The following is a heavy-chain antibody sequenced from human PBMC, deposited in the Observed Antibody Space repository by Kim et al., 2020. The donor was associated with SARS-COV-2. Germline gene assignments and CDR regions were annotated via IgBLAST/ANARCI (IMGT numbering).Heavy chain of an antibody. D-gene: IGHD3-10*01. J-gene: IGHJ4*02. Sequence: NPSLKSRVTISVDTSKNQFSLKLSSVTAADTAVYYCASHYYGSGSYSIDYWGQGTLVTVSS. CDR3: ASHYYGSGSYSIDY. V-gene: IGHV4-39*01.